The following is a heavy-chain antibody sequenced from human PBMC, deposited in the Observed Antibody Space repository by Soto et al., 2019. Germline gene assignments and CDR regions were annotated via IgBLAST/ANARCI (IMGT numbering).Heavy chain of an antibody. CDR2: IVVGSGNT. V-gene: IGHV1-58*01. Sequence: QMQLVQSGPEVKKPGTSVKVSCKASGFTFTSSAVQWVRQARGQRLEWIGWIVVGSGNTNYDQNFQERVTITRDMPTSTAYMELRGLSSADPAVYYCAARPFYYGGGYWGQGTLVTVSS. CDR3: AARPFYYGGGY. D-gene: IGHD3-10*01. CDR1: GFTFTSSA. J-gene: IGHJ4*02.